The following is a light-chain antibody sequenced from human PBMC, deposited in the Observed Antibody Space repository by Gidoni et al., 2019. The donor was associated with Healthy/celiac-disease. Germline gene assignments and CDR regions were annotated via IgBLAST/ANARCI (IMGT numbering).Light chain of an antibody. V-gene: IGKV3-20*01. Sequence: ERALTPPPATLSLSPGERATLSCRASQSVSSSYLAWYQQKPGQAPRLLIYGASSRATGIPARFSGSGSGTDFTLTISILEPEDFAVYYCQQYDSSPRTFGQGTKLEIK. CDR3: QQYDSSPRT. CDR2: GAS. CDR1: QSVSSSY. J-gene: IGKJ2*01.